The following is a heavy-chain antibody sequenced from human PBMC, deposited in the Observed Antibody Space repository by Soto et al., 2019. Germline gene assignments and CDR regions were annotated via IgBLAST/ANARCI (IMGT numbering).Heavy chain of an antibody. CDR2: IYYSGST. CDR1: GGSISSGDYY. V-gene: IGHV4-30-4*01. CDR3: ARGRDIVVVVAAHFDY. Sequence: QVQLQESGPGLVKPSQTLSLTCTVSGGSISSGDYYWSWIRQPPGKGLEWIGYIYYSGSTYYNPSLKSRVTISVDTSKNQFSLKLSSVTAADTAVYYCARGRDIVVVVAAHFDYWGQGTLVTVSS. D-gene: IGHD2-15*01. J-gene: IGHJ4*02.